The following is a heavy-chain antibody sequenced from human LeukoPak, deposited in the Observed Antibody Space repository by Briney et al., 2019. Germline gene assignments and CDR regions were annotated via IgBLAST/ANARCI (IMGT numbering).Heavy chain of an antibody. CDR3: ASGGSYFDTNGYYAANFDY. V-gene: IGHV1-69*13. CDR1: GGTFSNYA. J-gene: IGHJ4*02. CDR2: IIPMFATT. Sequence: ASVKVSCKPSGGTFSNYAISWVRQAPGQGLGWMGGIIPMFATTNSAQKFQGRVTISADDSTITAYMELTSLTSEDTAVYYCASGGSYFDTNGYYAANFDYWGQGTLVTVSS. D-gene: IGHD3-22*01.